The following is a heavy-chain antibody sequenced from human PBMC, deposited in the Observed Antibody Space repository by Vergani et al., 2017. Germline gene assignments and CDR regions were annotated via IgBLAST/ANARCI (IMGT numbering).Heavy chain of an antibody. D-gene: IGHD3-9*01. CDR1: GFTFSACP. V-gene: IGHV3-23*04. CDR3: ARLVGGRHYYYSYMDV. J-gene: IGHJ6*03. Sequence: EVQLVESGGGLVQPGGSLTLSCAASGFTFSACPMTWVRQAPGKGLEWVSAISARYPSTYYADSVKGRFTISRDNSKNMLYLQMNSLRAEDTAVYYCARLVGGRHYYYSYMDVWGKGTTVTVSS. CDR2: ISARYPST.